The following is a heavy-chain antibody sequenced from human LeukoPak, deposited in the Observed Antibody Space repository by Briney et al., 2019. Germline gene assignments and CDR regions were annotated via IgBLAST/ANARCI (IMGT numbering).Heavy chain of an antibody. CDR3: ARDASQYGDYHDY. D-gene: IGHD4-17*01. J-gene: IGHJ4*02. CDR1: GYTFTGYY. V-gene: IGHV1-2*02. Sequence: ASVRVSCKASGYTFTGYYMHWVRQAPGQGLEWMGWINPNSGGTNYAQKFQGRVTMTRDTSISTAYMELSRLRSDDTAVYYCARDASQYGDYHDYWGQGTLVTVSS. CDR2: INPNSGGT.